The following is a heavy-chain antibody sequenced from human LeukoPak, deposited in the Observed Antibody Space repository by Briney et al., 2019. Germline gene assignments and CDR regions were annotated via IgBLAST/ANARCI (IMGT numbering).Heavy chain of an antibody. CDR2: IYYSGST. D-gene: IGHD3-10*01. CDR1: GGSISSSSYY. J-gene: IGHJ5*02. CDR3: ARHGEINNWFDP. Sequence: SETLSLTCTVSGGSISSSSYYWGWILQPPGKGLEWIGSIYYSGSTYYNPSLKSRVTISVDTSKNQFSLKLSSVTAADTAVYYCARHGEINNWFDPWGQGTLVTVSS. V-gene: IGHV4-39*01.